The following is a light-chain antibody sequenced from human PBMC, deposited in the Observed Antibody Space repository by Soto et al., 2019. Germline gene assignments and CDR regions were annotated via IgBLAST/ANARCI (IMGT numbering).Light chain of an antibody. Sequence: DIQMTQSPSSLSASVGARVTITCRASQGTSNYLAWFQQKPGKAAKSLIYAASSLQSVVPSKFSGSGSVTDFTRTIRSLQPEDVATYCCQQYNSYPYPFCQGNKLESK. J-gene: IGKJ2*01. CDR3: QQYNSYPYP. CDR1: QGTSNY. V-gene: IGKV1-16*02. CDR2: AAS.